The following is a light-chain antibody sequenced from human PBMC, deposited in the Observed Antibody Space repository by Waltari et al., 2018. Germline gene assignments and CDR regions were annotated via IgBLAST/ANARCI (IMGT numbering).Light chain of an antibody. J-gene: IGLJ2*01. CDR1: SSNIGGNT. Sequence: QSVLTQPPSASGTPGQRVTISCSGSSSNIGGNTVNWYQHLPGTAPKLLIYSNNRRPSGVPDLFSGSKSVTSASLAVSGLQSEDGADYYCNSRDSSGNHLRVFGGGTKLTVL. V-gene: IGLV1-44*01. CDR2: SNN. CDR3: NSRDSSGNHLRV.